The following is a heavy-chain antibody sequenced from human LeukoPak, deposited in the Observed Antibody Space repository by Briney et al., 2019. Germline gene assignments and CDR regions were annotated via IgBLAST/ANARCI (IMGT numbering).Heavy chain of an antibody. CDR1: GGSITSYY. J-gene: IGHJ4*02. V-gene: IGHV4-59*01. CDR3: ARVENAAGLDY. CDR2: IYHSGST. Sequence: SETLSLTCTFSGGSITSYYWSWIRQPPGKGLEWIGYIYHSGSTNYNPSLKSRVTISVDTSKNQFSLKLSSVTAADTAVYYCARVENAAGLDYWGQGTLVTVSS. D-gene: IGHD1-14*01.